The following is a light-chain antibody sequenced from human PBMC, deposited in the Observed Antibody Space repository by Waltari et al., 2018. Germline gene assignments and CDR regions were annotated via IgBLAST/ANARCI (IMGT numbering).Light chain of an antibody. J-gene: IGLJ1*01. V-gene: IGLV2-14*03. CDR2: DVD. CDR3: SSYTVGNTLYV. Sequence: QSVLTQPASVSGSPGQSITISCTGSGNDVGGYDYVSWYQQHPGKAPELLIYDVDRRPSGASTPFSGSKSGNTASLTISGLRPEDEADYYCSSYTVGNTLYVFGTGTTVTVL. CDR1: GNDVGGYDY.